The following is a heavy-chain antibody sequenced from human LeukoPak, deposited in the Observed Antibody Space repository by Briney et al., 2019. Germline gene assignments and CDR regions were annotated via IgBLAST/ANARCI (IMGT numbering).Heavy chain of an antibody. CDR1: GGSFSGYY. V-gene: IGHV4-34*01. Sequence: PSETLSLTCAVYGGSFSGYYWSWIRQPPGKGLEWIGEINHSGSTNYNPSLKSRVTISVDTSKNQFSLKLSSVTAADTAVYYCARYYTATYYYMDVWGKGTTVTVSS. D-gene: IGHD3-3*01. J-gene: IGHJ6*03. CDR3: ARYYTATYYYMDV. CDR2: INHSGST.